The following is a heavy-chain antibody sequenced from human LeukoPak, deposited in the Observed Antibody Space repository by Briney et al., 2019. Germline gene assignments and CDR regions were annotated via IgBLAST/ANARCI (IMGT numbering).Heavy chain of an antibody. CDR1: GFIFSNYD. V-gene: IGHV3-33*01. CDR3: AGRVQYYFDY. CDR2: IWYDGSDK. Sequence: GGSLRPSCAASGFIFSNYDMHWVRQAPGKGLEWVAVIWYDGSDKHYADSVQGRFTISRDNSKNSLYLQMNSLRAEDTALYYCAGRVQYYFDYWGQGTLVTVSS. J-gene: IGHJ4*02.